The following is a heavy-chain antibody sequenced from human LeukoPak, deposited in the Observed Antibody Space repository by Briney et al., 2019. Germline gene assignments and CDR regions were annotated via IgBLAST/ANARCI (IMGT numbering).Heavy chain of an antibody. Sequence: PGGSLRLSCAASGFTFSSYAMSWVRQAPGKGLEWVSGISGSGGSTYYADSVKGRFTISRDNSKNTLYLQMNSLRAEDTAIYYCAKALGGIVVVTAADWGQGTLVTVSS. V-gene: IGHV3-23*01. CDR3: AKALGGIVVVTAAD. CDR1: GFTFSSYA. J-gene: IGHJ4*02. CDR2: ISGSGGST. D-gene: IGHD2-21*02.